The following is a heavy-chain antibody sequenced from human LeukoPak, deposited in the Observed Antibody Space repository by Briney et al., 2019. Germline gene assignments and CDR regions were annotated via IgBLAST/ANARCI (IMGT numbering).Heavy chain of an antibody. D-gene: IGHD4-17*01. Sequence: GGSLRLSCAASGFSSSTYTMNWVRQAPGKGLEWVSAINGRGDSTSYADSVKGQFTISRDNSKSTVYLQMNSLRADDTAVYYCAKERQTGDYFTSDFWGQGTLVTVSS. V-gene: IGHV3-23*01. CDR1: GFSSSTYT. CDR2: INGRGDST. CDR3: AKERQTGDYFTSDF. J-gene: IGHJ4*02.